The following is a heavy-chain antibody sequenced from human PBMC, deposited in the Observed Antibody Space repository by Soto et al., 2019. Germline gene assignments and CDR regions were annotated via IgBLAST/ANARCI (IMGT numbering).Heavy chain of an antibody. CDR3: TTYLTIFGDFQGY. D-gene: IGHD3-3*01. V-gene: IGHV3-15*01. CDR1: GFTFSNAW. J-gene: IGHJ4*02. Sequence: GGSLRLSCATSGFTFSNAWMTWVRQAPGKGLEWVGRIKSKADGGTIDYAASVKGRLTISRDDSENTLFLQMNSLKTEDTAVYYCTTYLTIFGDFQGYWGQGTVVTVS. CDR2: IKSKADGGTI.